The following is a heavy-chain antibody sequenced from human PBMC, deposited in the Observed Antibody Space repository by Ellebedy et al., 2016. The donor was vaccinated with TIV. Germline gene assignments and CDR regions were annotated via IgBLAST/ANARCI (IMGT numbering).Heavy chain of an antibody. Sequence: GGSLRLSCAASGFTFSTYWMNWVRQAPGKGLEWVDNIKQDGSETNYVDSVRGRFTVSRDNGKKSLYLQLSSLRADDTAVYYCAGGLPDYGDFELDYWGQGTLVTVSS. V-gene: IGHV3-7*03. CDR1: GFTFSTYW. CDR3: AGGLPDYGDFELDY. CDR2: IKQDGSET. J-gene: IGHJ4*02. D-gene: IGHD4-17*01.